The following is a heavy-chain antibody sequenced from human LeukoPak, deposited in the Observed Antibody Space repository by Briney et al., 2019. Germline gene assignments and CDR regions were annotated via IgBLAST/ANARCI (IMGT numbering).Heavy chain of an antibody. CDR1: GFAFGSEA. Sequence: LTGGSLRLSCAVSGFAFGSEAMSWVRQSPARGLEWVASISPGGGTTYYADYVKGRFTISRDNSKNTLYLQMNSLRAEDTAVYYCAKEPERLLWFGESTFDYWGQGTLVTVSS. D-gene: IGHD3-10*01. CDR2: ISPGGGTT. V-gene: IGHV3-23*01. J-gene: IGHJ4*02. CDR3: AKEPERLLWFGESTFDY.